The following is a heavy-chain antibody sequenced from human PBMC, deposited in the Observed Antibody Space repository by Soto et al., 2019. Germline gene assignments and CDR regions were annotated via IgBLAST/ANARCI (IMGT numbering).Heavy chain of an antibody. J-gene: IGHJ6*02. CDR1: GDSIIGTGW. Sequence: QVQLQESGPGLVRPSGTLSLTCAVSGDSIIGTGWWSWVRQSPGKGLDWIGEVYHSGATNYNPSLKSRATISGDTSRNQFTLNLGSVTAADTAVYYCVINGYYSLDVWGQGTTVTVSS. D-gene: IGHD3-22*01. V-gene: IGHV4-4*02. CDR3: VINGYYSLDV. CDR2: VYHSGAT.